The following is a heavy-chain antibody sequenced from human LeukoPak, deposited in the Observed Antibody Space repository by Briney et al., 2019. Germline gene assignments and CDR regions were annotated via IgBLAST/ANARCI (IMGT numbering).Heavy chain of an antibody. J-gene: IGHJ5*02. CDR1: GYTFTKYA. V-gene: IGHV7-4-1*02. Sequence: ASVKVSCKASGYTFTKYAMNWVRQAPGQGLEWMGWINTNTGNPTYAQGFTGRFVFSLDTSVSTAYLEISSLKAEDTAVYYCARTVGVTPTRNWFDPWGQGTLVTVSS. CDR2: INTNTGNP. D-gene: IGHD4-11*01. CDR3: ARTVGVTPTRNWFDP.